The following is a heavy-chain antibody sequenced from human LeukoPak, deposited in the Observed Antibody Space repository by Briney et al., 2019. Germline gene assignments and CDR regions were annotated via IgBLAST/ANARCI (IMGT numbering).Heavy chain of an antibody. J-gene: IGHJ5*02. Sequence: SETLSLTCTVPGGSISSYYWTWIRQPPGKGLEWIGNIYYSGSTNYNPSLKSRVSMSVDTSNIQFSLKLSSVTAADPAVYYCARGGTYNGILSFDPWGQGTLVTVSS. CDR2: IYYSGST. V-gene: IGHV4-59*01. CDR3: ARGGTYNGILSFDP. D-gene: IGHD1-14*01. CDR1: GGSISSYY.